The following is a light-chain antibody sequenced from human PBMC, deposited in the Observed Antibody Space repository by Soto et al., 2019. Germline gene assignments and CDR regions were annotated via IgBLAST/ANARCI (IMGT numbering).Light chain of an antibody. J-gene: IGLJ1*01. CDR3: SSYTSTSTRLYV. CDR2: DVS. CDR1: SSDVGGYNY. V-gene: IGLV2-14*01. Sequence: QSVLTQPASVSGSPGQSITISCTGTSSDVGGYNYVSWYQQHPGKAPKLMIYDVSNRPSGVSNRFSGSKSGNTASLTISGLQAEDEADYSCSSYTSTSTRLYVFGTGTKVT.